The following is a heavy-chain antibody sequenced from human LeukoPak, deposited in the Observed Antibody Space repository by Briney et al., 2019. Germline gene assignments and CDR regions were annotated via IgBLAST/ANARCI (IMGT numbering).Heavy chain of an antibody. J-gene: IGHJ6*02. Sequence: PGGSLRLSCAASGFTFSSYSMNWVRQAPGKGLEWVSSISSSSSYIYCADSVKGRFTISRDNAKNSLYLQMNSLRAEDTAVYYCARDWNDYYGMDVWGQGTTVTVSS. V-gene: IGHV3-21*01. D-gene: IGHD1-1*01. CDR1: GFTFSSYS. CDR2: ISSSSSYI. CDR3: ARDWNDYYGMDV.